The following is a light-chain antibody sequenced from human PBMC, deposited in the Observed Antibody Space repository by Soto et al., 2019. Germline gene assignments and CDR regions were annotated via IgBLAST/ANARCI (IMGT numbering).Light chain of an antibody. CDR2: EVS. V-gene: IGLV2-8*01. CDR3: SSYGGSNKYV. J-gene: IGLJ1*01. Sequence: QSALTQPPSASGSPGQSVTISCTGTSSDVGGYNYVSWYQQHPGKAPKLMIYEVSQRPPGVPDRFSGSKSGNTASLTVSGLQAEDEADYYCSSYGGSNKYVFGTGTKVTVL. CDR1: SSDVGGYNY.